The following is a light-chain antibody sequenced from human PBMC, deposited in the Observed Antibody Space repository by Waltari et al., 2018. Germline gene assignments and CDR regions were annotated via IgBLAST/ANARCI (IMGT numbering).Light chain of an antibody. CDR2: SNY. CDR3: AAWDDSLSGVV. J-gene: IGLJ2*01. Sequence: QSVLTHPPSASGTPGQGVIISCSGRNSNIRSNTVPWYQQLPGTAPKLVIYSNYQRPSGVPARFSGSKSVTSASLAISGLQSEDEADYYCAAWDDSLSGVVFGGGTKLTVL. CDR1: NSNIRSNT. V-gene: IGLV1-44*01.